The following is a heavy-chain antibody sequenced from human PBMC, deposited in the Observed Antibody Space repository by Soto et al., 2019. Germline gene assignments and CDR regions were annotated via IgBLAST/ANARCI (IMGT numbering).Heavy chain of an antibody. Sequence: SEALSVTCTVSGGSISRYYWSWIRQPPGKGLEWIGYVHDSWGSHYNPSLKSRVAISLDTSKSQFSLKLTSVTATDTAVYYCARHPGYYDILTGYTTYYFDYWGQGILVT. V-gene: IGHV4-59*08. CDR1: GGSISRYY. D-gene: IGHD3-9*01. J-gene: IGHJ4*02. CDR3: ARHPGYYDILTGYTTYYFDY. CDR2: VHDSWGS.